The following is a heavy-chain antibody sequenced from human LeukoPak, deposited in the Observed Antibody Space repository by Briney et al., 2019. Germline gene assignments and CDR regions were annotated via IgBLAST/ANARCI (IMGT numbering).Heavy chain of an antibody. Sequence: GGSLRLSCTASGFTFSSYSMNWVRQAPGKGLEWVSSISSSSSCIYYADSVKGRFTISRDNAKNSLYLQMNSLRAEDTAVYYCARDSLSYYGSGSYYAFDYWGQGTLVTVSS. D-gene: IGHD3-10*01. CDR3: ARDSLSYYGSGSYYAFDY. CDR1: GFTFSSYS. V-gene: IGHV3-21*01. J-gene: IGHJ4*02. CDR2: ISSSSSCI.